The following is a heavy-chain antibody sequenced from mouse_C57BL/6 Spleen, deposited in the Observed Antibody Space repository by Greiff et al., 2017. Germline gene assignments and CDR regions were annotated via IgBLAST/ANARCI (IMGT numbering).Heavy chain of an antibody. V-gene: IGHV14-4*01. CDR3: TTRDMVRRAMDY. D-gene: IGHD2-2*01. CDR2: IDPENGDT. Sequence: ESGAELVRPGASVKLSCTASGFNIKDDYMHWVKQRPEQGLEWIGWIDPENGDTEYASKFQGQATITADTSSNTAYLQLSSLTSEDTAVYYCTTRDMVRRAMDYWGQGTSVTVSS. J-gene: IGHJ4*01. CDR1: GFNIKDDY.